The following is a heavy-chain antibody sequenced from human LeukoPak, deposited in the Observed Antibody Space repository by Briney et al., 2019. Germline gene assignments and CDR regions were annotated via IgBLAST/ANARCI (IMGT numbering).Heavy chain of an antibody. J-gene: IGHJ6*03. CDR3: ARSGGSGWYFGINSHYYHMDV. V-gene: IGHV1-8*03. CDR1: GYTFTNYD. Sequence: ASVKVSCKASGYTFTNYDINWVRQATGQGPEWMGWMNPNSGNTGYAQKFQGRITITRNASISTAYMELSSLRSEDTALYYCARSGGSGWYFGINSHYYHMDVWGKGTTVTVSS. CDR2: MNPNSGNT. D-gene: IGHD6-19*01.